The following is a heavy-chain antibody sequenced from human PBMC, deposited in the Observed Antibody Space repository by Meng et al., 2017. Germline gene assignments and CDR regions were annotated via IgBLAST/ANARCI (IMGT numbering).Heavy chain of an antibody. J-gene: IGHJ4*02. Sequence: VPLQQWGAGLFKASATLSLTCAVYGGSFSGYSWSWIRQPPGKGLEWIGEINHSGSTNYNPSLKSRVTISVDTSKNQFSLKLSSVTAADTAVYYCARVPTYYYDSSGYYLFDYWGQGTLVTVSS. CDR3: ARVPTYYYDSSGYYLFDY. CDR2: INHSGST. D-gene: IGHD3-22*01. V-gene: IGHV4-34*01. CDR1: GGSFSGYS.